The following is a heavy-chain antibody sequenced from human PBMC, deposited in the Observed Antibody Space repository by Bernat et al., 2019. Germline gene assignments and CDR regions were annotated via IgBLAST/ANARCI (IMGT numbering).Heavy chain of an antibody. CDR3: ARDYLGGYCSGGSCYSFYFDY. J-gene: IGHJ4*02. CDR1: GFTFSSYA. V-gene: IGHV3-30*01. D-gene: IGHD2-15*01. Sequence: QVQLVESGGGVVQPGRSLRLSCAASGFTFSSYAMHWVRQAPGKGLEWVAAISYDGSNKYYADSVKGRFTISRANSKNTLYLQMNSLRAEDTAVYYCARDYLGGYCSGGSCYSFYFDYWGQGTLVTVSS. CDR2: ISYDGSNK.